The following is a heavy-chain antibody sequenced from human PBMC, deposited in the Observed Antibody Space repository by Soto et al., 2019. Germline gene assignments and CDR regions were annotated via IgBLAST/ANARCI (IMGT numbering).Heavy chain of an antibody. CDR3: ARLESLAVAVDF. CDR1: GYSFSGRW. Sequence: GESLKISCKASGYSFSGRWIGWVRQMPGKGLEWMGIIFPRDSDTRYSPSLQGQVTISVDKSISTAYLQWSSLKASDTAMYYCARLESLAVAVDFWGHGTLVTVSS. CDR2: IFPRDSDT. V-gene: IGHV5-51*01. D-gene: IGHD6-19*01. J-gene: IGHJ4*01.